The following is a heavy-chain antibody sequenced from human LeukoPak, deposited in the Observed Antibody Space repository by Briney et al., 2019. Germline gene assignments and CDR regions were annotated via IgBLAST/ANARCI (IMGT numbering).Heavy chain of an antibody. J-gene: IGHJ3*02. CDR2: VYDSGST. V-gene: IGHV4-59*01. D-gene: IGHD2-21*01. CDR3: ACAGERGQKGYDDAFDI. CDR1: GDSISGYH. Sequence: SETLSLTCTVSGDSISGYHWSWIRQPPGKALQWIGYVYDSGSTTYNPSLKSRLTISVDTSKNQFSLKLSSVTAADTAVYYCACAGERGQKGYDDAFDIWGQGTVVTVSS.